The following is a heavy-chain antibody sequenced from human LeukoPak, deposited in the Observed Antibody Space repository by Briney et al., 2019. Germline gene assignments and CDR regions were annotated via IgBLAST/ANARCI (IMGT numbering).Heavy chain of an antibody. CDR2: ISYDGSNK. CDR1: GFTFSSYG. D-gene: IGHD3-10*01. Sequence: GGSLRLSCAASGFTFSSYGMHWVRQAPGKGLEWVAVISYDGSNKYYADSVKGRFTISRDNSKNTLYLQMNSLRAEDTAVYYCSWQGYSGTYEYWGQGTLVTVSS. J-gene: IGHJ4*02. V-gene: IGHV3-30*03. CDR3: SWQGYSGTYEY.